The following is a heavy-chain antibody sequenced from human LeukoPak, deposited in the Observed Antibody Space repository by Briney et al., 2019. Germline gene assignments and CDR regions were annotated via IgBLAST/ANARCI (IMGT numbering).Heavy chain of an antibody. Sequence: PSETLSLTCTVSGGSISSYYWSWIRQPAGKGLEWIGGIYTSGSTNYNPSLKSRVTISVDTSKNQFSLKLSSVTAADTAVYYCARSKAHLSTSWYGTWFDPWGQGTLVTVSS. V-gene: IGHV4-4*07. D-gene: IGHD2-2*01. J-gene: IGHJ5*02. CDR2: IYTSGST. CDR1: GGSISSYY. CDR3: ARSKAHLSTSWYGTWFDP.